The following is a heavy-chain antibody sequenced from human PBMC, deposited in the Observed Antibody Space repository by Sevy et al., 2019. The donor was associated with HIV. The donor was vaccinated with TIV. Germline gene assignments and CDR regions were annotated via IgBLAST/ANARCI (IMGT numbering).Heavy chain of an antibody. CDR1: GDSVSSIRTS. CDR3: AERTNDVFYYGMDD. J-gene: IGHJ6*02. V-gene: IGHV6-1*01. CDR2: TYYRSKWYN. Sequence: SQTLSLTCAISGDSVSSIRTSWNWIRQSPSRGLEWLGRTYYRSKWYNDYATSVKSRITINADTSKNQVSLQLNSVTPEDTAVYYCAERTNDVFYYGMDDWGQGTTVTVSS.